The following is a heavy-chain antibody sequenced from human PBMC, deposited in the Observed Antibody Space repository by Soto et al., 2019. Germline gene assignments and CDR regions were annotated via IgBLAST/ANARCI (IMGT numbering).Heavy chain of an antibody. CDR2: INWNSGIR. CDR1: GFTFDDHT. Sequence: DAQLVESGGGLVQPGKSLRISCVASGFTFDDHTMHWVRQAPGRGLEWVSCINWNSGIRGYADSVKGRFTISRDNAKNSLYLRMDSLRPDDTAVYYCTKEAHGPSGYFEAFDVWGQGTKVTVSS. V-gene: IGHV3-9*01. J-gene: IGHJ3*01. CDR3: TKEAHGPSGYFEAFDV. D-gene: IGHD3-22*01.